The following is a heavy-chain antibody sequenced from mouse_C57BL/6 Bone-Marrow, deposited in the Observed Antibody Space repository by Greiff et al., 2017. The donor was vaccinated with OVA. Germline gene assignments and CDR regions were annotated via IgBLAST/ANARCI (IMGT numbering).Heavy chain of an antibody. J-gene: IGHJ2*01. V-gene: IGHV3-6*01. CDR1: GYSITSGYY. CDR2: ISYDGSN. Sequence: EVQLQQSGPGLVKPSQSLSLTCSVTGYSITSGYYWNWIRQFPGNKLEWMGYISYDGSNNYNPSLKNRISITRDTSKNQFFLKLNSVTTEDTATYYCAREGVYYFDYWGQGTTLTVSS. CDR3: AREGVYYFDY.